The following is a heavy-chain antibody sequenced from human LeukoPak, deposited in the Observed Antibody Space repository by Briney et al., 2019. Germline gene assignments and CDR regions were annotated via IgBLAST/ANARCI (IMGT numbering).Heavy chain of an antibody. V-gene: IGHV3-23*01. CDR1: GFTFSSYA. CDR3: AKVLNYYDSSGPYYFDY. D-gene: IGHD3-22*01. Sequence: GGSLRLSCAASGFTFSSYAMSWVRQAPGKGLEWVSAISGSGGSTYYADSVKGRFTISRDNSKNTLYLQMNSLRAEDTAVYYCAKVLNYYDSSGPYYFDYWGQGTLVTVSS. CDR2: ISGSGGST. J-gene: IGHJ4*02.